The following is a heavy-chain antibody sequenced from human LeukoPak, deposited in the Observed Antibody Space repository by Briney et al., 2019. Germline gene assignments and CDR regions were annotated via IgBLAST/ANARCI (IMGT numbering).Heavy chain of an antibody. J-gene: IGHJ5*02. CDR2: ISYSGST. V-gene: IGHV4-59*08. CDR1: GGSISSYY. Sequence: SETLSLTYTVSGGSISSYYWSWIRQPPGKGLEWIGYISYSGSTNYNPSLKSRVTISVDTSKNQFSLKLTSVTAADTAVYYCARHSICFDPWGQGTLVTVSS. CDR3: ARHSICFDP.